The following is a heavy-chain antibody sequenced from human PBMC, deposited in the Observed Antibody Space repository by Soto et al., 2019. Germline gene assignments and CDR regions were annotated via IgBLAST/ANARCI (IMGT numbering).Heavy chain of an antibody. J-gene: IGHJ3*02. CDR1: GFTFSSYG. V-gene: IGHV3-30*18. D-gene: IGHD6-25*01. CDR3: AKPPATSGDAFDI. Sequence: GGSLRLSCAASGFTFSSYGMHWVRQAPGKGLEWVAVISYDGSNKYYADSGKGRFTISRDNSKNTLYLQMNSLRAEDTAVYYCAKPPATSGDAFDIWGQGTMVTVSS. CDR2: ISYDGSNK.